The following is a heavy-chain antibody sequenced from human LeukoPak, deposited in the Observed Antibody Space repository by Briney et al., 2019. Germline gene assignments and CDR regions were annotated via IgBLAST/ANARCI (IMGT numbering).Heavy chain of an antibody. V-gene: IGHV4-4*07. CDR2: IYSGGST. Sequence: SETLSLTCTVSGGSISNYYWSWIRQPAGKGLEWIGRIYSGGSTNYNPSLKSRVTMSVDSPNNQFSLKLSSVTAADTAVFYCARENTGSYREFDYWGQGTLVTVSS. D-gene: IGHD1-26*01. J-gene: IGHJ4*02. CDR3: ARENTGSYREFDY. CDR1: GGSISNYY.